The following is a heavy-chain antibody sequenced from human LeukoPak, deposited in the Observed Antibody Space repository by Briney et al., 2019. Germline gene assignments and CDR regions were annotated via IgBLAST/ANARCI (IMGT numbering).Heavy chain of an antibody. V-gene: IGHV4-59*11. CDR2: IYYSGST. J-gene: IGHJ4*02. CDR3: ARNRLTGTTNY. CDR1: GGSISSHY. D-gene: IGHD1-7*01. Sequence: PSETLSLTCTVSGGSISSHYWSWIRQPPGKGLEWIGYIYYSGSTNYNPSLKSRVTISVDTSKNQFSLKLSSVTAADTAVYYCARNRLTGTTNYWGQGTLVTVSS.